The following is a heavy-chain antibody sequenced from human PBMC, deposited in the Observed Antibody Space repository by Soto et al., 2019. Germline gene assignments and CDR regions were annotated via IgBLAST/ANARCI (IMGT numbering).Heavy chain of an antibody. V-gene: IGHV1-69*06. CDR1: GGTVSSYS. CDR2: ILPLRQTP. D-gene: IGHD3-3*01. Sequence: QVQLVQSGAEVKKPGSSVRVSCKSSGGTVSSYSLSWLRQAPGQGLEWVGGILPLRQTPKYAQKFQGRVTISVNKSTNTGYMDLTRLTSEDTAVYSCASPIDGVRFLVWLPFDGWGQGTLVTVSS. CDR3: ASPIDGVRFLVWLPFDG. J-gene: IGHJ5*02.